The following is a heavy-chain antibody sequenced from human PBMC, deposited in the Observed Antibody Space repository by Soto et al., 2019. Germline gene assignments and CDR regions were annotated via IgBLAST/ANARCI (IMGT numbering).Heavy chain of an antibody. CDR1: GFTFSDYY. CDR3: ARRRDFLDY. J-gene: IGHJ4*02. V-gene: IGHV3-11*01. Sequence: QVQLVESGGGLVKPGGSLRLSCAASGFTFSDYYMTWIRQAPGKGLEWVSYIGSGGGTIYYADSVKGRFTISSDNAKSSLYLQMNRLGPEDTAVYYCARRRDFLDYWGQGTLVTVSS. CDR2: IGSGGGTI. D-gene: IGHD3-3*01.